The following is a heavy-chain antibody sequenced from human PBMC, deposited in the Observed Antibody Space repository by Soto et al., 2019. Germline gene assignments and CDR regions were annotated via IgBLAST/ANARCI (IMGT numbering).Heavy chain of an antibody. Sequence: SQTLSLTCAISEDSVSSNSAAWNWIRQSPSRGLEWLGRTYYRSKWYNDYAVSVKGRITINPDTSKNQFSLQLNSVTPEDTAVYYCARDWVAAAGTEFGMDVWGQGTTVTVSS. V-gene: IGHV6-1*01. CDR3: ARDWVAAAGTEFGMDV. CDR2: TYYRSKWYN. J-gene: IGHJ6*02. CDR1: EDSVSSNSAA. D-gene: IGHD6-13*01.